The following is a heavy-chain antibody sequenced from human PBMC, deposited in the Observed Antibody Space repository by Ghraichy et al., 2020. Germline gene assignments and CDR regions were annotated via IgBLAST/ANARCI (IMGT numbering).Heavy chain of an antibody. D-gene: IGHD1-14*01. V-gene: IGHV4-34*01. J-gene: IGHJ6*02. CDR1: GGSFSGYY. Sequence: SETLSLTCAVYGGSFSGYYWSWIRQPPGKGLEWIGEINHSGSTNYNPSLKSRVTISVDTSKNQFSLKLSSVTAADTAVYYCARGKVRRGWAQPAYYGMDVWGQGTTVTVSS. CDR3: ARGKVRRGWAQPAYYGMDV. CDR2: INHSGST.